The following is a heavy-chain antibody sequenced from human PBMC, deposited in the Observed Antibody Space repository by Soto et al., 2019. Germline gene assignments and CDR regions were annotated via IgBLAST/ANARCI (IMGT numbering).Heavy chain of an antibody. D-gene: IGHD3-22*01. V-gene: IGHV1-18*01. CDR2: ISPYNGNT. CDR1: GYTFTNYG. CDR3: AREERKTYFYDSSQEYYFDY. Sequence: QVQLVQSGAEMKKPGASVKVSCKASGYTFTNYGISWVRQAPGQGLEWMGWISPYNGNTNYAQKRQGRVTRTTDTSTGTDYMELRSLRSDDTAVYYCAREERKTYFYDSSQEYYFDYWGQGTLVTVSS. J-gene: IGHJ4*02.